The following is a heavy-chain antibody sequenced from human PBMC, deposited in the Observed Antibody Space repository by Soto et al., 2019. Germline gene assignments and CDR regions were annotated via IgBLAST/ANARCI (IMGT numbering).Heavy chain of an antibody. CDR2: INSDGSST. Sequence: EVQLVESGGGLVQPGGSLRLSCAASGFTFSSYWMHWVRQAPGKGLVWVSRINSDGSSTSYADSVKGRFTISRDNAKNTLYLQMNSLRAEDTAVYYCARSRNYDILTGYYNVLYYYYMDVWGKVSTVTVSS. D-gene: IGHD3-9*01. CDR1: GFTFSSYW. CDR3: ARSRNYDILTGYYNVLYYYYMDV. J-gene: IGHJ6*03. V-gene: IGHV3-74*01.